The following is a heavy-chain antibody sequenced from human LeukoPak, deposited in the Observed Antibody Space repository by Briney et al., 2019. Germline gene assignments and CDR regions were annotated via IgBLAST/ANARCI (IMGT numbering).Heavy chain of an antibody. CDR2: IYYSGST. CDR3: ARRGSIVGATTEWFDP. J-gene: IGHJ5*02. V-gene: IGHV4-39*01. Sequence: SETLSLTCTVSGGSISSSSYYWGWIRQPPGKGLEWFGSIYYSGSTYYNPSLKSRVTISVDTSKNQFSLKLSSVTAADTAVYYCARRGSIVGATTEWFDPWGQGTLVTVSS. D-gene: IGHD1-26*01. CDR1: GGSISSSSYY.